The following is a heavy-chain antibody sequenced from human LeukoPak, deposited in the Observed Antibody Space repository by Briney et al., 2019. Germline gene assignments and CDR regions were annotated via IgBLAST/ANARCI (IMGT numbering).Heavy chain of an antibody. V-gene: IGHV3-30*03. Sequence: GGSLRLSCAASGFTFSSYGMHWVRQAPGKGLEWVAVISYDGSNKYYADSVKGRFTISRDNSKNTVYLQMNSLRAEDTAVYYCATSGGYYYDSSGYYSFDYWGQGTLVTVSS. J-gene: IGHJ4*02. CDR1: GFTFSSYG. CDR3: ATSGGYYYDSSGYYSFDY. D-gene: IGHD3-22*01. CDR2: ISYDGSNK.